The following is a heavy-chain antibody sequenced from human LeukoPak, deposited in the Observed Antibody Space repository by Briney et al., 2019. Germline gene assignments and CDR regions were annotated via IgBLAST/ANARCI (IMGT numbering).Heavy chain of an antibody. CDR1: GFTFSSYW. CDR3: ARYYDFWSGELLDY. D-gene: IGHD3-3*01. Sequence: GGSLRLSCAASGFTFSSYWMNWARQAPGKGLEWVASINHNGNVNYYVDSVKGRFTISRDNAKNSLYLQMNSLRAEDTAVYYCARYYDFWSGELLDYWGQGTLVTVSS. J-gene: IGHJ4*02. V-gene: IGHV3-7*01. CDR2: INHNGNVN.